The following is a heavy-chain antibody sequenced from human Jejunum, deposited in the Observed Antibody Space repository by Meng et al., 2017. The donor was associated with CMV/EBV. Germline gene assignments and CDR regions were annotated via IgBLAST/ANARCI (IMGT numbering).Heavy chain of an antibody. CDR2: VHYSGST. CDR1: GDSISSSTYY. J-gene: IGHJ4*02. CDR3: ARVCSGGTCLDY. Sequence: VPGDSISSSTYYWGWTRQPPGKGLEWIGSVHYSGSTYYNPSLKSRVTMSVDTSKNQISLKLTSVSAADTAVYYCARVCSGGTCLDYWGQGTLVTVSS. V-gene: IGHV4-39*07. D-gene: IGHD2-15*01.